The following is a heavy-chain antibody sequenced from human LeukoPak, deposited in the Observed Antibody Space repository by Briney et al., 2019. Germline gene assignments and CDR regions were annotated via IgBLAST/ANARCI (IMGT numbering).Heavy chain of an antibody. CDR1: GFTFSSYS. Sequence: PGGSLRLSCAASGFTFSSYSMNWVRQAPGKGLEWVSSISSSSSYIYYADSVKGRFTISRDNAKNSLYLQMNSLRAEDTALYYCAKDTDYSSSWYRYFQHWGQGTLVTVSS. CDR2: ISSSSSYI. D-gene: IGHD6-13*01. V-gene: IGHV3-21*04. CDR3: AKDTDYSSSWYRYFQH. J-gene: IGHJ1*01.